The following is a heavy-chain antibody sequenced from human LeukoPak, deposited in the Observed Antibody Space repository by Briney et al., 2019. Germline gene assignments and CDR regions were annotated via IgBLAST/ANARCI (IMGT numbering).Heavy chain of an antibody. J-gene: IGHJ6*03. CDR3: ASAPALGPTGDRIPNSYYMDV. Sequence: ASVKVSCKASGYTFTSYGISWVRQAPGQGLEWMGWISAYNGNTNYAQKFQGRVTITADESTSTAYMELSSLRSEDTAVYYCASAPALGPTGDRIPNSYYMDVWGKGTTVTISS. V-gene: IGHV1-18*01. CDR1: GYTFTSYG. D-gene: IGHD7-27*01. CDR2: ISAYNGNT.